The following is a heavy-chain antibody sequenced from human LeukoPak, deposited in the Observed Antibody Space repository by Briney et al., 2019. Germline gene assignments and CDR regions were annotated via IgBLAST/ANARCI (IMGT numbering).Heavy chain of an antibody. J-gene: IGHJ2*01. CDR2: IRSKANSYAT. CDR1: GFTFSGSA. CDR3: TSSESSGDWYFDL. V-gene: IGHV3-73*01. Sequence: GGSLRLSCAASGFTFSGSAIHWVRQASGKGLEWVGRIRSKANSYATAYAASVKGRFTISRDDSKNTAYRQMNSLKTEDTAVYYCTSSESSGDWYFDLWGRGTLVTVSS. D-gene: IGHD6-19*01.